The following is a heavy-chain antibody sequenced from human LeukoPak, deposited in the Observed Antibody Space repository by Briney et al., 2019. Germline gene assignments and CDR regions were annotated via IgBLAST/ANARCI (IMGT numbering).Heavy chain of an antibody. CDR1: GFTFSSYW. Sequence: EGSLRLSCAASGFTFSSYWMHWVRQAPGKGLVWVSRINSDGSSTSYADSVKGRFTISRDNAKNTLYLQMNSLRAEDMAVYYCASQQLGIDYFDYWGQGTLVTVSS. V-gene: IGHV3-74*01. CDR2: INSDGSST. CDR3: ASQQLGIDYFDY. J-gene: IGHJ4*02. D-gene: IGHD7-27*01.